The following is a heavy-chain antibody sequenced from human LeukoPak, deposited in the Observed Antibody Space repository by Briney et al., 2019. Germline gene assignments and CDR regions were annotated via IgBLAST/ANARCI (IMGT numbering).Heavy chain of an antibody. CDR2: ISGSGGST. Sequence: PGGSLRLSCAASGFTFSSYAMNWVRQAPGKGLEWVSAISGSGGSTYYADSVKGRFTISRDNSKNTLYLQMNSLRADDTAVYYCAKSLGSGLLGYLDYWGLGALVTVSS. V-gene: IGHV3-23*01. J-gene: IGHJ4*02. D-gene: IGHD6-13*01. CDR3: AKSLGSGLLGYLDY. CDR1: GFTFSSYA.